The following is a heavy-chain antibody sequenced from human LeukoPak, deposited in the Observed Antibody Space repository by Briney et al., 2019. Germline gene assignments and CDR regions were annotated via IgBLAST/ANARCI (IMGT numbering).Heavy chain of an antibody. CDR1: GYTFTSYG. V-gene: IGHV1-18*01. CDR2: ISAYNGNT. CDR3: ANTVGSADAFDI. D-gene: IGHD3-10*01. J-gene: IGHJ3*02. Sequence: ASVKVSRKAAGYTFTSYGISWVRQAPGQGLEWMGWISAYNGNTNYAQKLQGRVTMTTDTSTSTAYMELRSLRSDDTAVYYCANTVGSADAFDIWGQGTMVTVSS.